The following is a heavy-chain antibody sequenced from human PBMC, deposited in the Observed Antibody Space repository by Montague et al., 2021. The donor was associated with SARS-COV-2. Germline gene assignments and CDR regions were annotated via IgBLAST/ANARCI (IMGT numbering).Heavy chain of an antibody. V-gene: IGHV2-5*01. J-gene: IGHJ4*02. CDR2: IYWNDYK. CDR3: AHDDVGNRGFEF. CDR1: GFPRNTSGVG. Sequence: PALVKPTQTLTLTCTFSGFPRNTSGVGVTWDRQPPGKALEWLAFIYWNDYKHYSPSVKSRITITKDTSKNQVVLIMTNMDPVDTGTYYCAHDDVGNRGFEFWGQGTLVTVSS. D-gene: IGHD1-26*01.